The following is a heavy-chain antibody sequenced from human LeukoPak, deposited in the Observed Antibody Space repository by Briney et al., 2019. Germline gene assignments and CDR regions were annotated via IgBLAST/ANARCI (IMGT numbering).Heavy chain of an antibody. CDR2: MNPNSGNT. Sequence: GASVKVSCKASGYTFTSYDINWVRQATGQGLEWMGWMNPNSGNTGYAQKFQGRVTITRNTSISTAYMELSSLRSEDTAVYYCARDTFTYYDFWSGYYRRHYYYYMDVWGKGTTVTVSS. CDR3: ARDTFTYYDFWSGYYRRHYYYYMDV. V-gene: IGHV1-8*03. D-gene: IGHD3-3*01. J-gene: IGHJ6*03. CDR1: GYTFTSYD.